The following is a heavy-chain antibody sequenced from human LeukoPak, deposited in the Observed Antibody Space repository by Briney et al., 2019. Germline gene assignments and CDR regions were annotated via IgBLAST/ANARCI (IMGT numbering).Heavy chain of an antibody. CDR3: ARRRVVVASTDGASGAFDI. V-gene: IGHV4-34*01. Sequence: SETLSLTCAVYGGSFSGYYWSWIRQPPGKGLEWIGEINHSGSTNYNPSLKSRVTISVDTSKNQFSLKLSSVTAADTAVYFSARRRVVVASTDGASGAFDIWGQGTMVTVSS. CDR1: GGSFSGYY. D-gene: IGHD2-15*01. J-gene: IGHJ3*02. CDR2: INHSGST.